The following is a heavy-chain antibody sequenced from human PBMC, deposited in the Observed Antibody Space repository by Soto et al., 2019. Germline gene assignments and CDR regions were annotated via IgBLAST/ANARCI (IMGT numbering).Heavy chain of an antibody. V-gene: IGHV3-30-3*01. D-gene: IGHD2-2*03. CDR3: ARLPGYCSSTSCYGNYYYGMDV. CDR1: GFTFSSYA. J-gene: IGHJ6*02. Sequence: QVQLVESGGGVVQPGRSLRLSCAASGFTFSSYAMHWVRQAPGKGLEWVAVLSYDGSNKYYADSVKGRFTISRDNSKNTLYLQMNSLRAEDTAVYYCARLPGYCSSTSCYGNYYYGMDVWGQGTTVTVSS. CDR2: LSYDGSNK.